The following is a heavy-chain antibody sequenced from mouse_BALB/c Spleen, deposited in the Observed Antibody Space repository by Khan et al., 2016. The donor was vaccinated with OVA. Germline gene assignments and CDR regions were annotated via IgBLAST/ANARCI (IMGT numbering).Heavy chain of an antibody. D-gene: IGHD4-1*01. CDR3: ADHLTGLFAY. J-gene: IGHJ3*01. CDR2: ISSGGDYT. Sequence: EVELVESGGDLVKPGGSLKLSCAASGFTFSSYSMSWVRQTPDKRLEWVASISSGGDYTYYPDSVKGRFTISRDNAKNTLYLQMSDLKSEDTAMYYCADHLTGLFAYWGQGTLVTVSA. V-gene: IGHV5-6*01. CDR1: GFTFSSYS.